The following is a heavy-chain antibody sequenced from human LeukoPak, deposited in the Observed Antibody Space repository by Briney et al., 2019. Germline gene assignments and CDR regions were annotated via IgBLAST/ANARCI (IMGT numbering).Heavy chain of an antibody. CDR2: IYYSGST. V-gene: IGHV4-39*07. J-gene: IGHJ5*02. Sequence: PSETLSLTCTVSGGSISSSSYYWGWIRQPPGKGLEWIGSIYYSGSTYYNPSLKSRVTISVDTSKNQFSLKLSSVTAADTAVYYCARARVVVEASWFDPWGQGTLVTVSS. CDR1: GGSISSSSYY. CDR3: ARARVVVEASWFDP. D-gene: IGHD2-15*01.